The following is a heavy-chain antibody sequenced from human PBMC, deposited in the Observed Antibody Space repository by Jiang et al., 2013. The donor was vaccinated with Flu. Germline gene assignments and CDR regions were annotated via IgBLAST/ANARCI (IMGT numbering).Heavy chain of an antibody. J-gene: IGHJ5*02. V-gene: IGHV3-23*01. CDR1: GFRFSSYA. CDR2: INGSGGDT. Sequence: VQLLESGGGLVQRGGSLRLSCAASGFRFSSYAMSWVRQAPGGKGLEWVSSINGSGGDTHFADSVKGRFTISRDNTKNTLFLEMNSLRGEDTAVYYCAREAARELLHYTWFDPWGQGTLVTVSS. D-gene: IGHD1-7*01. CDR3: AREAARELLHYTWFDP.